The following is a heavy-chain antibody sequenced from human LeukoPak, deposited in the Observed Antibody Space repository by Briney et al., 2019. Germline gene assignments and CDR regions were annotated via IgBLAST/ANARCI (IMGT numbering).Heavy chain of an antibody. V-gene: IGHV7-4-1*02. D-gene: IGHD2-15*01. CDR3: ASEANAVGYCSGGSCASLGH. CDR1: GYTFTSYA. Sequence: ASVKVSCKASGYTFTSYAMNWVRQAPGQGLEWMGWINTNTGNPTYAQGFTGRFVFSLDTSVSTAYLQISSLKAEDTAVYYCASEANAVGYCSGGSCASLGHWGQGTLVTVSS. J-gene: IGHJ4*02. CDR2: INTNTGNP.